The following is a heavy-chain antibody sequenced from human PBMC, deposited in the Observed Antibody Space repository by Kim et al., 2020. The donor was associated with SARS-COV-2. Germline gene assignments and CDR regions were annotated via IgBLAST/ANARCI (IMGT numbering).Heavy chain of an antibody. CDR1: GFTFSSYG. CDR2: ISYDGSNK. Sequence: GGSLRLSCAASGFTFSSYGMHWVRQAPGKGLEWVAVISYDGSNKYYADSVKGRFTISRDNSKNTLYLQMNSLRAEDTAVYYCAKDLCSSTSCYGGRAEYFQHWGQGTLVTVSS. D-gene: IGHD2-2*01. J-gene: IGHJ1*01. CDR3: AKDLCSSTSCYGGRAEYFQH. V-gene: IGHV3-30*18.